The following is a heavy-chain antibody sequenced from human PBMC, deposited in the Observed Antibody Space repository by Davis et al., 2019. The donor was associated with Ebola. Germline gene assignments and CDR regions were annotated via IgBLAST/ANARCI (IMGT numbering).Heavy chain of an antibody. D-gene: IGHD3-3*01. J-gene: IGHJ6*04. V-gene: IGHV3-23*01. CDR2: ISGSGGST. Sequence: GGSLRLSCTDSVITFSSYAMIWVRQAPGKGLEWVSAISGSGGSTYYADSVKGRFTISRDNSKKTLYLQMNSLRAEDTAVYYCAKSGLSFGVVKYHYGMDVWGKGTTVTVSS. CDR3: AKSGLSFGVVKYHYGMDV. CDR1: VITFSSYA.